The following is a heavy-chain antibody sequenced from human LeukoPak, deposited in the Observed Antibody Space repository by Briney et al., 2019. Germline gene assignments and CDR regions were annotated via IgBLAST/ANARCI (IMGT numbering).Heavy chain of an antibody. D-gene: IGHD3-10*01. CDR3: ARADPNASGYFYSFNWFDP. CDR2: IYFSGST. Sequence: SETLSLTCTVSGGSISSYYWNWVRQPPGKGLEWIGNIYFSGSTDYNPSLKSRVTISLDTSKFQFSLRLNSVTAADTAVYYCARADPNASGYFYSFNWFDPWGQGTLVSVSS. V-gene: IGHV4-59*01. CDR1: GGSISSYY. J-gene: IGHJ5*02.